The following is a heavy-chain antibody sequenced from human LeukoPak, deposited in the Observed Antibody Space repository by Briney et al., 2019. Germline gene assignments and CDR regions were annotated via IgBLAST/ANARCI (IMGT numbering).Heavy chain of an antibody. J-gene: IGHJ4*02. CDR2: ISYEGSNK. Sequence: GGSLRLSCAASGFTFNSYGIHWVRQAPGKGLEWVAVISYEGSNKYYADSVKGRFTISGDNSKNTLYLQMNSLRAEDTAVYYCAKPNCNSATCLTWSPSYFGYWGQGTLVTVSS. V-gene: IGHV3-30*18. D-gene: IGHD2-2*01. CDR3: AKPNCNSATCLTWSPSYFGY. CDR1: GFTFNSYG.